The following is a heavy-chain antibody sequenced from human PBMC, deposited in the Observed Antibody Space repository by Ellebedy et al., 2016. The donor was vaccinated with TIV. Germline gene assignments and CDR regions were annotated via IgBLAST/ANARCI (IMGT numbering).Heavy chain of an antibody. CDR1: GFTFSSYW. CDR3: ARALDV. Sequence: GESLKISCAASGFTFSSYWMHWVRQAPGKGLEWVANIKQDGSEKYYVDSVKGRFTISRDNAKNSLYLQMNTLRAEDTALNYCARALDVWGQGTTVTVSS. CDR2: IKQDGSEK. V-gene: IGHV3-7*03. J-gene: IGHJ6*02.